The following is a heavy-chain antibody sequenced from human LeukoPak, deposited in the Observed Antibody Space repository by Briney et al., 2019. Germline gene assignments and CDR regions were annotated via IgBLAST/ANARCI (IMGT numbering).Heavy chain of an antibody. Sequence: GRSLRLSCAASGFTFSSYGMHWVRQAPGKGLEWVAVISYDGSNKYYADSVKGRLTISRDNSKNTLYLQTNSLRAEDTAVYYCAKDLGYSPGGYFDYWGQGTLVTVSS. D-gene: IGHD5-18*01. J-gene: IGHJ4*02. CDR3: AKDLGYSPGGYFDY. CDR1: GFTFSSYG. CDR2: ISYDGSNK. V-gene: IGHV3-30*18.